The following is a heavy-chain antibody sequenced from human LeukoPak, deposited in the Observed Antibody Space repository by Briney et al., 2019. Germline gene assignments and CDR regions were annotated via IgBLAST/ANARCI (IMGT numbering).Heavy chain of an antibody. J-gene: IGHJ4*02. D-gene: IGHD6-19*01. CDR1: GFTLSSYS. V-gene: IGHV3-21*01. CDR3: ARDSSGWSRNY. CDR2: LTTDIAYV. Sequence: GGSLRLSCAASGFTLSSYSMSWVRQAPGKGLEWVSTLTTDIAYVYYADSLKGRFSISRDNSKNSLYLQMNGLRAEDTAVYYCARDSSGWSRNYWGQGTLVTVSS.